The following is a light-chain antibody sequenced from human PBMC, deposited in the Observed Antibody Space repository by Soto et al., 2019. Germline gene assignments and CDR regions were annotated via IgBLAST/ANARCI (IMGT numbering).Light chain of an antibody. CDR2: ATS. V-gene: IGKV3D-15*01. CDR3: HQYDHWPLT. J-gene: IGKJ4*01. Sequence: EIVLTQSPATLSVSPGERVTLSCRASQSVGNKLAWYQQKPGQAPRLLISATSTRATGIPDRFSGFGSGTEFTLTVSSLQSEDFGLYFCHQYDHWPLTFGGGTKVDIK. CDR1: QSVGNK.